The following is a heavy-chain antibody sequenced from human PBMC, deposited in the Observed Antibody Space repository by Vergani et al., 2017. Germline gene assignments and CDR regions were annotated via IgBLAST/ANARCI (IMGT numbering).Heavy chain of an antibody. D-gene: IGHD3-3*01. V-gene: IGHV4-39*07. J-gene: IGHJ2*01. CDR3: ERQGITILPVGEYFDL. Sequence: QLQLQESGPGLVKPSETLSLTCTVSGGSISSSSYYWGWIRQPPGKGLEWIGGIYYSGSTYYNPSLKSLVTISVDTSKKQISLKLSSVTSADTAVYYCERQGITILPVGEYFDLWGRGTLVTVSS. CDR1: GGSISSSSYY. CDR2: IYYSGST.